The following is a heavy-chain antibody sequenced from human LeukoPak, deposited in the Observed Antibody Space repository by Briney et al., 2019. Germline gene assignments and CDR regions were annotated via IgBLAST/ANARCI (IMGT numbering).Heavy chain of an antibody. CDR3: ARVSCSSTSCPRRDALDV. CDR1: GGSFSGYY. J-gene: IGHJ3*01. Sequence: PETLSLTCAVYGGSFSGYYWSWIRQPPGKGLEWIGEINHSGSTNYNPSLKSRVTISVDTSKNQFSLNLTSVTTADTAVYYCARVSCSSTSCPRRDALDVWGQGTMVTVSS. V-gene: IGHV4-34*01. D-gene: IGHD2-2*01. CDR2: INHSGST.